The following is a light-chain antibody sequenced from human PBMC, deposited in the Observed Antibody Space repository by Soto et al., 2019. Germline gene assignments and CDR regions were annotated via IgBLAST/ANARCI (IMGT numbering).Light chain of an antibody. J-gene: IGLJ1*01. CDR1: SSDVGGYNY. V-gene: IGLV2-14*01. Sequence: QSVLTQPASVSGSPGQSITISCTGTSSDVGGYNYVSWYQQHPGKAPKLMFYDVSNRPSGVSNRFSGSKSGNTASLTISGLQAEDEADYYCSSYTSSSTPWVFGTGTKVTVL. CDR2: DVS. CDR3: SSYTSSSTPWV.